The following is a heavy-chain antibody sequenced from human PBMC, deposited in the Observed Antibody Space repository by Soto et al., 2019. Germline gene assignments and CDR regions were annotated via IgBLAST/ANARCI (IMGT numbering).Heavy chain of an antibody. Sequence: SVKVSCKASGFTFTSSAVQWVRQARGQRLEWIGWIVVGSGNTNYAQKFQERVTITRDMSTSTAYMELSSLRSEDTAVYYCAAEPMIFKRGPALWSQGTLVTVSS. CDR3: AAEPMIFKRGPAL. J-gene: IGHJ4*02. CDR1: GFTFTSSA. V-gene: IGHV1-58*01. D-gene: IGHD3-22*01. CDR2: IVVGSGNT.